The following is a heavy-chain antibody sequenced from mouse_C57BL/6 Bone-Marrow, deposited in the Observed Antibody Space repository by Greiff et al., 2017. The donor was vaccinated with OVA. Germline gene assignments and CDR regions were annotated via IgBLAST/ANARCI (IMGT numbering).Heavy chain of an antibody. D-gene: IGHD4-1*01. CDR2: IDPSDSYT. J-gene: IGHJ2*01. CDR3: AREGNWDYFDY. CDR1: SYTFTSYW. Sequence: QVQLQQPGAELVKPGASVKLSCKASSYTFTSYWMQWVKQRPGQGLEWIGEIDPSDSYTNYNQKFKGKATLTVDTSSSTAYMQLSSLTSEDSAVEYCAREGNWDYFDYWGQGTTLTVSS. V-gene: IGHV1-50*01.